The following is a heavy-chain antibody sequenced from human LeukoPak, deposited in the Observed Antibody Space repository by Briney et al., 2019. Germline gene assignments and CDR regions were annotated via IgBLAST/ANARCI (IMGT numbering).Heavy chain of an antibody. CDR2: ISSNGGST. D-gene: IGHD3-22*01. CDR3: VKPITMIVVVITGFDY. CDR1: GFTLSSNY. J-gene: IGHJ4*02. Sequence: GGSLRLSCAASGFTLSSNYMSWVRQAPGKGLEYVSAISSNGGSTYYADSVKGRFTISRDNSKNTLYLQMSSLRAEDTAVYYCVKPITMIVVVITGFDYWGQGTLVTVSS. V-gene: IGHV3-64D*06.